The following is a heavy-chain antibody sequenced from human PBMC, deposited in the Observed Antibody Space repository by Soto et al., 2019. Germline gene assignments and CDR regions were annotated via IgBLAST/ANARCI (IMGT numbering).Heavy chain of an antibody. CDR2: ISAYNGNT. CDR1: GYTFTSYG. D-gene: IGHD1-26*01. J-gene: IGHJ4*02. Sequence: ASVKVSCKASGYTFTSYGISWVRQAPGQGLEWMGWISAYNGNTNYAQKLKGRVTMTTDTSTSTAYMELRSLRSDDTAVYYCARDLAPFSYSGSYIIDYWGPGTLVTVSS. CDR3: ARDLAPFSYSGSYIIDY. V-gene: IGHV1-18*04.